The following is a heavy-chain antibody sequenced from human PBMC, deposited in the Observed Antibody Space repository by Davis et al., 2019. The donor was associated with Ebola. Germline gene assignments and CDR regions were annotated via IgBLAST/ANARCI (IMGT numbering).Heavy chain of an antibody. CDR3: AKSGERIAAAGSFDK. CDR1: GFSFSSCP. V-gene: IGHV3-23*01. CDR2: ISYGGGDT. J-gene: IGHJ4*02. D-gene: IGHD6-13*01. Sequence: PGGSLRLSCAASGFSFSSCPMSWVRQAPGKGLEWVSGISYGGGDTYYADSVKGRFTISRDNSKKTVYLQMTSLRAEDTAMYYCAKSGERIAAAGSFDKWGLGTLVTVSS.